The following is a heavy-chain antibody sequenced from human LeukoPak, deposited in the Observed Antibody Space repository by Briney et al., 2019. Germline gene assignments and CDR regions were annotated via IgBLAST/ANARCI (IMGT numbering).Heavy chain of an antibody. V-gene: IGHV1-2*02. D-gene: IGHD4-11*01. CDR2: INPNSGCT. Sequence: ASVKVSCKASGYTFNGFYLHWVRQAPGQGLEWMGWINPNSGCTNYAQKFQGRVTMTRDTYISTAYMELSRLRSADTAVYYYARWMATVTTPDYWGQGTLVTVSS. J-gene: IGHJ4*02. CDR3: ARWMATVTTPDY. CDR1: GYTFNGFY.